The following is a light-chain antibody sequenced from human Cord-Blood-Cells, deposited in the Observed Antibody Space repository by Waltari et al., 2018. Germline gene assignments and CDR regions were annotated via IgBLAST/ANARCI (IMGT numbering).Light chain of an antibody. CDR3: AAWDDSLSGRV. V-gene: IGLV1-47*01. CDR1: SSNIGSNY. J-gene: IGLJ3*02. Sequence: QSVLTQPPSASGTPGQRVTISCSGSSSNIGSNYAYWYQQLPGTAPKLLIYRNNQRPSGVPDRFSGSKSGTSASLAISGLRYEDEADYYCAAWDDSLSGRVFGGGTKLTVL. CDR2: RNN.